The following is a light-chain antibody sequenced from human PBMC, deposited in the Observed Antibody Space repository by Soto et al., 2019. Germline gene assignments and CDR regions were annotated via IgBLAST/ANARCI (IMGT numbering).Light chain of an antibody. CDR2: DAS. CDR1: QAIITY. Sequence: DIQLTQSPSSLSASVGDRVTITCQASQAIITYLNWFQQRPGKAPKLLIYDASHLETGVPSRFSGSGSGTAFTLTISSRQPEDVGTYYCQQYDNLPLTFGGGTKVEV. CDR3: QQYDNLPLT. J-gene: IGKJ4*01. V-gene: IGKV1-33*01.